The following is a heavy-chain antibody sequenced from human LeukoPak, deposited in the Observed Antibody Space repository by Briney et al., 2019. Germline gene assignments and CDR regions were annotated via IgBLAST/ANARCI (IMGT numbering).Heavy chain of an antibody. CDR1: GGSIRSYY. CDR2: IYTSGST. J-gene: IGHJ6*03. D-gene: IGHD3-10*01. CDR3: ARDSITMVRGVTYYYYYMDV. Sequence: PSETLSLTCTVSGGSIRSYYWSWIRQPAGKGLEWIGRIYTSGSTNYNPSLKSRVTISVDTSKNQFSLKLSSVTAADTAVYYCARDSITMVRGVTYYYYYMDVWGKGTTVTISS. V-gene: IGHV4-4*07.